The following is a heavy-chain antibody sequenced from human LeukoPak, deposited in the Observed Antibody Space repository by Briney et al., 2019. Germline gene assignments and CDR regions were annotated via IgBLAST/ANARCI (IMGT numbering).Heavy chain of an antibody. Sequence: ASMKVSCKASGYTLTGYYMHWVRQAPGQGLEWMGWINPKSGGTNYAQKFQGWVTMTRDTSISTAYMELSRLRSDDTAVYYCARERRAYYDSSGSLDYWGQGTLVTVSS. J-gene: IGHJ4*02. CDR2: INPKSGGT. V-gene: IGHV1-2*04. D-gene: IGHD3-22*01. CDR1: GYTLTGYY. CDR3: ARERRAYYDSSGSLDY.